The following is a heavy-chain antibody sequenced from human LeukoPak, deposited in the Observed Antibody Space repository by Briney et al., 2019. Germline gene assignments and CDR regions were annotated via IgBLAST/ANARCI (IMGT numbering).Heavy chain of an antibody. D-gene: IGHD3-10*01. V-gene: IGHV3-23*01. CDR1: GFTFSSYA. CDR3: AKRPIMVRGASSSNWFDP. J-gene: IGHJ5*02. Sequence: HTGGSLRLSCAASGFTFSSYAMSWVRQAPGKGLEWVSAISGSGGSTYYADSVKGRFTISRDNSKNTLYLQMNSLRAEDTAVYYCAKRPIMVRGASSSNWFDPWGQGTLVTVSS. CDR2: ISGSGGST.